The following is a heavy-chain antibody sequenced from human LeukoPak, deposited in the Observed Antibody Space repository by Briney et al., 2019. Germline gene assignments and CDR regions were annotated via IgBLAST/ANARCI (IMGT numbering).Heavy chain of an antibody. V-gene: IGHV3-30-3*01. D-gene: IGHD3-22*01. CDR1: GFTFSSYA. CDR3: WWYYYDSSGYYGVSRRAFDI. J-gene: IGHJ3*02. CDR2: ISYDGSNK. Sequence: PGGSLRLSCAASGFTFSSYAMHWVRQAPGKGLEWVAVISYDGSNKYYADSVKGRFTISRDNSKNTLYLQMNSLRAEDTAVYYCWWYYYDSSGYYGVSRRAFDIWGQGTMVTVSS.